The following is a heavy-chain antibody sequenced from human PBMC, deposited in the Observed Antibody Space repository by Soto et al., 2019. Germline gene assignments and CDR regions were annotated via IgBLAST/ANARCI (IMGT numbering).Heavy chain of an antibody. CDR2: VYRIGGT. Sequence: QLQLQESGPGLVKPWETLSLTCTVSGASVSSSTYYWGWVRQPPRKGLEWIGSVYRIGGTYYSLSLRGRVAIPVDPSKNLISLNLESVTAADTAVYFCFNGRYGSFDYWGQGTLVTVSS. D-gene: IGHD3-10*01. CDR1: GASVSSSTYY. J-gene: IGHJ4*02. V-gene: IGHV4-39*02. CDR3: FNGRYGSFDY.